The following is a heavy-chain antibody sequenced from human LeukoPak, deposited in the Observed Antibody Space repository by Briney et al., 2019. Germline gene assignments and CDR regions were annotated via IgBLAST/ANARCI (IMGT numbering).Heavy chain of an antibody. Sequence: ASVKVSCKASRYTFTSYYMHWVRQAPGQGLEWMGKINPSGGSTTYAQKFQGRVTMTRDTSTSTVYMELSSLRSEDTAVYYCAKCRVSGSGSADYWGQGTLVTVSS. J-gene: IGHJ4*02. V-gene: IGHV1-46*01. CDR3: AKCRVSGSGSADY. D-gene: IGHD3-10*01. CDR1: RYTFTSYY. CDR2: INPSGGST.